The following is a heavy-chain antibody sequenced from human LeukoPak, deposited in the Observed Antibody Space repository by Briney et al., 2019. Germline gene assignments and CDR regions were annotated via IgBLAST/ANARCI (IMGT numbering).Heavy chain of an antibody. CDR1: GGSISSYY. Sequence: PSETLSLICTVSGGSISSYYWSWIRQPPGKGLEWIGYIYYSGSTNYNPSLKSRVTISVDTSKNQFSLKLSSVTAADTAVYYCARSRPILRYFDWGKSAFDIWGQGTMVTVSS. V-gene: IGHV4-59*08. J-gene: IGHJ3*02. CDR3: ARSRPILRYFDWGKSAFDI. D-gene: IGHD3-9*01. CDR2: IYYSGST.